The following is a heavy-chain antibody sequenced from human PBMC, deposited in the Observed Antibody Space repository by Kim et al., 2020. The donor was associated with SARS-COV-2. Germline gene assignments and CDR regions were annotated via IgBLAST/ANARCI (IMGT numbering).Heavy chain of an antibody. Sequence: GGSLRLSCAASGFAFSSYAMTWVRQTPGKGLEWVSAISGSGDYTFYTDSVKGRFTISRDNSKNTIYLQLNNLRAEDTALYKCAKGQVLVRYSYYDSWGQGTLVSVSS. V-gene: IGHV3-23*01. CDR1: GFAFSSYA. D-gene: IGHD6-13*01. CDR2: ISGSGDYT. J-gene: IGHJ4*02. CDR3: AKGQVLVRYSYYDS.